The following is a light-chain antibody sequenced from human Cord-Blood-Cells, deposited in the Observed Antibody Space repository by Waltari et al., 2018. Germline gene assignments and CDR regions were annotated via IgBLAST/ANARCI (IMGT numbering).Light chain of an antibody. CDR3: NSRDSSGNHWV. CDR2: GKN. J-gene: IGLJ3*02. V-gene: IGLV3-19*01. Sequence: SSELTQDPAVSVALGQTARITRQGDSLKSSYESWYQQKPGQAPVLVIYGKNNRPSGIPDRFSGSSSGNTASLTITGAQAEDEADYYCNSRDSSGNHWVFGGGTKLTVL. CDR1: SLKSSY.